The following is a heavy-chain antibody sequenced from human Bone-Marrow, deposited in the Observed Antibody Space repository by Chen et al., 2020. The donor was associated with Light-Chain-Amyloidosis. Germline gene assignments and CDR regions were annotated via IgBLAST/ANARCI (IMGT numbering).Heavy chain of an antibody. CDR1: GYTCPNYW. CDR2: IYPDASDA. V-gene: IGHV5-51*01. CDR3: ARRRDGYNFDY. Sequence: VQLEPSGPGLKKPGESLKISCKGSGYTCPNYWIGWVRQMPGQGLEWMGVIYPDASDARYSPSFEGQVTISADKSITTAYLQWRSLKASDTAMYYCARRRDGYNFDYWGQGTLVTVSS. D-gene: IGHD5-12*01. J-gene: IGHJ4*02.